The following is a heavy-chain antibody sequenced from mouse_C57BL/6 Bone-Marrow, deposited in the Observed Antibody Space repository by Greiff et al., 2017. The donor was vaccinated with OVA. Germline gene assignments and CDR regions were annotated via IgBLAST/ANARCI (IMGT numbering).Heavy chain of an antibody. Sequence: VQLQQSVAELVRPGASVKLSCTASGFNIKNYYMHWVKQRPEQGLEWIGRIDPAHGNTKYAPKFQGKATITADTSSNTAYLQLSSLTSEDTAIYYGAISILRFYAMDYCGQGTSVTVSS. J-gene: IGHJ4*01. CDR2: IDPAHGNT. CDR3: AISILRFYAMDY. D-gene: IGHD1-1*01. CDR1: GFNIKNYY. V-gene: IGHV14-3*01.